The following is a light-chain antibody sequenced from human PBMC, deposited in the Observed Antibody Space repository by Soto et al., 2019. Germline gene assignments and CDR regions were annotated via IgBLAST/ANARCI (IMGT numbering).Light chain of an antibody. CDR1: QNISNY. CDR2: DVS. CDR3: QQTSSTPT. V-gene: IGKV3-11*01. Sequence: IGLTQSPATQSLSPGKRATRSCRASQNISNYLIWYQQKPGQAPRLLIYDVSNRAAGIPARFSGSGSGTDFPLTISNLQPEDFATYYCQQTSSTPTFGGGTKVDIK. J-gene: IGKJ4*01.